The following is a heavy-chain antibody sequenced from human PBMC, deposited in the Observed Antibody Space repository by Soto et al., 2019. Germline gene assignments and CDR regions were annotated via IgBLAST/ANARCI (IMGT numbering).Heavy chain of an antibody. D-gene: IGHD5-12*01. V-gene: IGHV4-34*01. CDR1: GGSFSGYY. Sequence: SETLSLTCAVYGGSFSGYYWSWIRQPPGKGLEWIGEINHSGSTNYNPSIKSRVTISVDTSKNQFSLKLTSVTAADTAVYYCSTVANYYYYGMDVWGQGTTVTVSS. CDR2: INHSGST. CDR3: STVANYYYYGMDV. J-gene: IGHJ6*02.